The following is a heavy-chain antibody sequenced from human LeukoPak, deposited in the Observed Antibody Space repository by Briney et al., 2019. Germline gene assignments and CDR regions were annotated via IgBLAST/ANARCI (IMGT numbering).Heavy chain of an antibody. V-gene: IGHV4-61*02. Sequence: PSETVSLTCTVSGGSISSGSYYWSWIRQPAGKGLEWIGRIYTSGSTNYNPSLKSRVTISVDTSKNQFSLKLSSVTAADTAVYYCARSIVVVPAAISPFDYWGQGTLVTVSS. J-gene: IGHJ4*02. CDR1: GGSISSGSYY. CDR2: IYTSGST. D-gene: IGHD2-2*01. CDR3: ARSIVVVPAAISPFDY.